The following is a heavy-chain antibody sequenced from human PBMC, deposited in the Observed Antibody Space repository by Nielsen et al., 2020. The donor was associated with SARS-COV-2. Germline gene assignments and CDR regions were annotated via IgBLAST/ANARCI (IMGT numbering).Heavy chain of an antibody. V-gene: IGHV1-24*01. J-gene: IGHJ5*02. D-gene: IGHD3-3*01. CDR3: ATARIFGVANWFDP. CDR2: FDPEDGET. CDR1: GYTLTELS. Sequence: ASVKVSCKVSGYTLTELSMHWVRQAPGKGLEWMGGFDPEDGETIYAQKFQGRVTMTEDTSTDTAYMELSSLRSGDTAVYYCATARIFGVANWFDPWGQGTLVTVSS.